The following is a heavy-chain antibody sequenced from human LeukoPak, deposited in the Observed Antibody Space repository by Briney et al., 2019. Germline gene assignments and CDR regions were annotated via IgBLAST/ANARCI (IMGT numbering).Heavy chain of an antibody. CDR1: GGSFSGYY. J-gene: IGHJ4*02. D-gene: IGHD3-10*01. CDR3: ARASLLWFGEPVLDY. Sequence: RASETLSLTCAVYGGSFSGYYWSWIRQPPGKGLEWIGEINHSGSTNYNPSLKSRVTISVDTSKNQFSLKLSSVTAADTAVYYCARASLLWFGEPVLDYWGQGTLVTVSS. CDR2: INHSGST. V-gene: IGHV4-34*01.